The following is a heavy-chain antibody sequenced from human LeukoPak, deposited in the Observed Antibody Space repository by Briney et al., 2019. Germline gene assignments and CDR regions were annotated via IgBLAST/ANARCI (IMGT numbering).Heavy chain of an antibody. J-gene: IGHJ4*02. CDR3: ASSNWGFNY. CDR2: IYYSGST. V-gene: IGHV4-39*01. Sequence: PSETLSLTCTVSGGSISSSSYYSGWIRQPPGKGLEWIGSIYYSGSTYYNPSLKSRVTISVDTSKNQFSLKLSSVTAADTAVYYCASSNWGFNYWGQGTLVTVSS. D-gene: IGHD7-27*01. CDR1: GGSISSSSYY.